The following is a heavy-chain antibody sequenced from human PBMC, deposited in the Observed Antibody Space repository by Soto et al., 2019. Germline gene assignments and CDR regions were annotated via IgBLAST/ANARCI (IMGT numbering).Heavy chain of an antibody. Sequence: QVQLVQSGAEVKKPGSSVKVSCKASGDTFSNYAISWVRQAPGQGLEWMGVIIPNFGSANYAQRFQGRVTITADESTTIAYLEVNNLRSEDTAVYYCAREGRGHLFQYWAQGSLVTVSS. CDR1: GDTFSNYA. J-gene: IGHJ4*02. CDR3: AREGRGHLFQY. CDR2: IIPNFGSA. V-gene: IGHV1-69*01. D-gene: IGHD3-10*01.